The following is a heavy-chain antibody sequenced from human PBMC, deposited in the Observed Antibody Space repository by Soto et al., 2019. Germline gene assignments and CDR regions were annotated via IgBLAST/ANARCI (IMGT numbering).Heavy chain of an antibody. CDR1: GGSVSSGDYY. CDR2: IYYTGST. Sequence: SETLSLTCTVSGGSVSSGDYYWSWVRQPPGKGLEWIGYIYYTGSTFNNPSLKSRVSISIDTSKTQFSLKLSSVTAADTAVYYCARIQFADEPSYYYYGMDVWGQGTTVTVSS. J-gene: IGHJ6*02. V-gene: IGHV4-30-4*01. CDR3: ARIQFADEPSYYYYGMDV. D-gene: IGHD1-1*01.